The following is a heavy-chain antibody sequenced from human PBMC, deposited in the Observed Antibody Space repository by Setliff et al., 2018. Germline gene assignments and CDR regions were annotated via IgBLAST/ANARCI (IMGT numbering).Heavy chain of an antibody. V-gene: IGHV4-34*01. CDR2: INHSGST. Sequence: SETLSLTCAVYVGSFSGFHWRWIRQSPGKGLDWIGKINHSGSTNYNPSLKSRVTMSVDTCKNQFSLKMTSVTAADTAVYCCARGGTFRYFDYWGQGTPVTVSS. CDR3: ARGGTFRYFDY. CDR1: VGSFSGFH. J-gene: IGHJ4*02.